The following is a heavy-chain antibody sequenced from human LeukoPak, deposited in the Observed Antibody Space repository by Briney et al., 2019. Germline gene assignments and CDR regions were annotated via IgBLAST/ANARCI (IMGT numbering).Heavy chain of an antibody. Sequence: GASVKVSCKASGYTFTGYYMHWVRQAPGQGLEWMGWINPNSGGTNYAQKFQGRVTMTRDTSISTAYMELSRLRSDDTAVYYCARVSYYGSGSVDAFDIWGQGTMVTVSS. D-gene: IGHD3-10*01. CDR3: ARVSYYGSGSVDAFDI. V-gene: IGHV1-2*02. CDR1: GYTFTGYY. CDR2: INPNSGGT. J-gene: IGHJ3*02.